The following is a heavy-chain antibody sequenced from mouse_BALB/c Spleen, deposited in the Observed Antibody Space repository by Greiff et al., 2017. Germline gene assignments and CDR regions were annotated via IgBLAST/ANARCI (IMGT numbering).Heavy chain of an antibody. CDR3: ALVGELDY. J-gene: IGHJ2*01. CDR1: GYTFTSYT. V-gene: IGHV1-4*02. CDR2: INPSSGYT. Sequence: QVQLQQSAAELARPGASVKMSCKASGYTFTSYTMHWVKQRPGQGLEWIGYINPSSGYTEYNQKFKDKTTLTADKSSSTAYMQLSSLTSEDSAVYYCALVGELDYWGQGTTLTVSS. D-gene: IGHD1-1*01.